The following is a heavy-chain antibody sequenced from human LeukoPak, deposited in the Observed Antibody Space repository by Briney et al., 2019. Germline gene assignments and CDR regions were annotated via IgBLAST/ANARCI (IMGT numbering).Heavy chain of an antibody. V-gene: IGHV1-8*01. J-gene: IGHJ5*02. D-gene: IGHD4-17*01. Sequence: ASVKASCKASGYTFTSYDINWVRQATGQGLEWMGWMNPNSGNTGYAQKFQGRVTMTRNTSISTAYMELSSLRSEDTAVYYCARNKRMTTGPFDPWGQGTLVTVSS. CDR3: ARNKRMTTGPFDP. CDR2: MNPNSGNT. CDR1: GYTFTSYD.